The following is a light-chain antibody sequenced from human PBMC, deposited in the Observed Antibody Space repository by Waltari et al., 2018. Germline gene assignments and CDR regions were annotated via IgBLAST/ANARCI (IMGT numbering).Light chain of an antibody. CDR3: CSYAGSYSWV. Sequence: QSALTQPRSVSGSPGQSVTLSCTGTSSDVGGYNYVSWYQQHPGKAPKLIIYDVTKRPSGVPDRFSGSKSGNTASLTISGLQAEHEADYYCCSYAGSYSWVFGGGTKLTVL. V-gene: IGLV2-11*01. CDR2: DVT. CDR1: SSDVGGYNY. J-gene: IGLJ3*02.